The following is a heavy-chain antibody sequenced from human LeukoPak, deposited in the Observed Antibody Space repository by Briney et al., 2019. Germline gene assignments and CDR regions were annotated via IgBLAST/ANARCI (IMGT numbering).Heavy chain of an antibody. Sequence: PGGSLRLSCAASGFTFSSYEMNWVRQASGKGLEWVSYISSSGSTIYYADSVKGRFTISRDNAKNSLYLQMNSLRAEDTAVYYCARDSNLGVTTDYWGQGTLVTVSS. CDR2: ISSSGSTI. D-gene: IGHD4-17*01. CDR3: ARDSNLGVTTDY. V-gene: IGHV3-48*03. CDR1: GFTFSSYE. J-gene: IGHJ4*02.